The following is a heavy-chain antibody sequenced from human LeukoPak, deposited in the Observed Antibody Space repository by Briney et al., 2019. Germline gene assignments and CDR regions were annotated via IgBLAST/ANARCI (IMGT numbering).Heavy chain of an antibody. V-gene: IGHV3-23*01. CDR2: ISGSGGST. Sequence: GSLRLSCAASGFTFSSYGMSWVRQAPGKGLEWVSTISGSGGSTYYADSVKGRFTISRDSSNTLYLQMNRLRAEDTAVYYCAKAIYGSGSYYFDNWGQGTLVTVSS. J-gene: IGHJ4*02. D-gene: IGHD3-10*01. CDR3: AKAIYGSGSYYFDN. CDR1: GFTFSSYG.